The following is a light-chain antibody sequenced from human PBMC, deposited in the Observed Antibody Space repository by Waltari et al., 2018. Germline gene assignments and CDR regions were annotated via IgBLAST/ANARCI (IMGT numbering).Light chain of an antibody. V-gene: IGLV2-14*03. CDR2: DVS. CDR1: SSAVGGHNY. CDR3: SSYTSSSTVV. J-gene: IGLJ2*01. Sequence: QSSLTQPASASGSPGRSLTIPCTGTSSAVGGHNYVSWYQQHPGKAPKLMIYDVSNRPSVVSNRFSGSKSGNTASLTISGLQAEDEADYYCSSYTSSSTVVFGGGTKLTVL.